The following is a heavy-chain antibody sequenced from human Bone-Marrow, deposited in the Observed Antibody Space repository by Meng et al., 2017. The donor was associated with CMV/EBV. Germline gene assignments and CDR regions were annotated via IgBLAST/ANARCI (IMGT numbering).Heavy chain of an antibody. Sequence: GGSLRLSCAASGFTFSSYAMSWVRQAPGKGLEWVGFIRSKAYGGTTEYAASVKGRFTISRDDSKSIAYLQMNSLKTEDTAVYYCTREDYDSSGYPLWGQGTLVTVSS. CDR2: IRSKAYGGTT. CDR3: TREDYDSSGYPL. CDR1: GFTFSSYA. V-gene: IGHV3-49*04. D-gene: IGHD3-22*01. J-gene: IGHJ4*02.